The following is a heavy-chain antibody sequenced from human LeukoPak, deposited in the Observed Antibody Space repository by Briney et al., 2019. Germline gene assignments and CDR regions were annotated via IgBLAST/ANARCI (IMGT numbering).Heavy chain of an antibody. CDR3: ARPLGSCTGGSCSRFDAFDI. D-gene: IGHD2-15*01. Sequence: GESLKISCKGFGYSFTSYWIGWVRQMPGKGLEWMGIIYPGDSDTRYSPSFQGQVTISADKSISTAYLQWSSLKASVTAMYYCARPLGSCTGGSCSRFDAFDIWGQGTMVTLSS. CDR1: GYSFTSYW. CDR2: IYPGDSDT. V-gene: IGHV5-51*01. J-gene: IGHJ3*02.